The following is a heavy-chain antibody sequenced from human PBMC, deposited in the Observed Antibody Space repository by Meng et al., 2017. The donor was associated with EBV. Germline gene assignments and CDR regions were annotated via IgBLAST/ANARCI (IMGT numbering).Heavy chain of an antibody. V-gene: IGHV4-61*01. CDR2: IYYSGST. J-gene: IGHJ5*02. CDR1: GGSVSSGSYY. CDR3: VRGRYYGDYFWFDP. D-gene: IGHD4-17*01. Sequence: QVRLQESGPGLVKPSGTLSLTCTVSGGSVSSGSYYWSWIRQPPGKGLEWIGYIYYSGSTNYNPSLKSRVTISVDTSKNQFSLKLSSVTAADTAVYYCVRGRYYGDYFWFDPWGQGTLVTVSS.